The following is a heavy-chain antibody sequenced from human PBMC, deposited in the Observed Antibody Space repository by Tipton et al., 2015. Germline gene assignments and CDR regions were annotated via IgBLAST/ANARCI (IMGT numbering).Heavy chain of an antibody. CDR3: APDYGGNSGGVY. J-gene: IGHJ4*02. V-gene: IGHV3-23*01. CDR1: GFTFDSYA. Sequence: SLRLSCAASGFTFDSYAMSWVRQAPGKGLEWVSTISGSGGTAYYADSVKGRFTISRDNSKNTLYLQMNSLRAEDTAMYYCAPDYGGNSGGVYWGQGTLVTVSS. CDR2: ISGSGGTA. D-gene: IGHD4-23*01.